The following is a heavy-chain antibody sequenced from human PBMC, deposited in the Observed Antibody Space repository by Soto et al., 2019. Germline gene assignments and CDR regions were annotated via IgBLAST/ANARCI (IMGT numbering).Heavy chain of an antibody. CDR1: GGSISSSSYY. CDR2: IYYSGST. D-gene: IGHD6-6*01. CDR3: ARPVVAARKYYYYYGMDV. V-gene: IGHV4-39*01. Sequence: SETLSLTCTVSGGSISSSSYYWGWIRQPPGKGLEWIGSIYYSGSTYYNPSLKSRVTISVDTSKNQFSLKLSSVTAADTAVYYCARPVVAARKYYYYYGMDVWGQGTTVTVSS. J-gene: IGHJ6*02.